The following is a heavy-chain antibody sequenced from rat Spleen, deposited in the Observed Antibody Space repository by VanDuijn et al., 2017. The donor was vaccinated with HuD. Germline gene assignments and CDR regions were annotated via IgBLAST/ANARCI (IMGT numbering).Heavy chain of an antibody. J-gene: IGHJ4*01. CDR1: GLSLPSNS. CDR3: ARDYGQGWVLDA. Sequence: QVQLKESGPGLVQPSQPLSLTCTVSGLSLPSNSVSWIRQPPGKGLELMGVIRSNGATEYNSAIKSRLSISRDTSKSKVFLKMNSLQTEDTAMYFCARDYGQGWVLDAWGQGASVTVSS. D-gene: IGHD1-6*01. CDR2: IRSNGAT. V-gene: IGHV2-47*01.